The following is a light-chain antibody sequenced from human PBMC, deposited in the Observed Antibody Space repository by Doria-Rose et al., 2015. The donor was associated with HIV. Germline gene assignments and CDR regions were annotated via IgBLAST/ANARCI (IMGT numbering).Light chain of an antibody. V-gene: IGLV2-14*01. J-gene: IGLJ3*02. CDR2: EVS. Sequence: TDVGGYNYVSWYQQHPGKAPTLMIYEVSNRPSGVSSRFSGSKSGNTASLTISGLQAEDEANYYCSSYTSSITVEFGGGTQLTVL. CDR3: SSYTSSITVE. CDR1: TDVGGYNY.